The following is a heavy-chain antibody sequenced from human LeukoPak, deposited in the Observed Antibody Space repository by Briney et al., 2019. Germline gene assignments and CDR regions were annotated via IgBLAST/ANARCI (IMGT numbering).Heavy chain of an antibody. CDR3: ARDPFASYWFDP. CDR1: GFILSSYS. CDR2: ISSSSSYI. D-gene: IGHD3-10*01. J-gene: IGHJ5*02. V-gene: IGHV3-21*04. Sequence: GGSLRLSCAASGFILSSYSMNWVRQAPGKGLEWVSSISSSSSYIYYADSVKGRFTISRDNAKNSLYLQMNSLRAEDTAVYYCARDPFASYWFDPWGQGTLVTVSS.